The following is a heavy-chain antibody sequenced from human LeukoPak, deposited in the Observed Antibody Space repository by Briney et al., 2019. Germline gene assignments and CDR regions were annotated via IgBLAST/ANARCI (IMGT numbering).Heavy chain of an antibody. Sequence: SETLYLTCTVSGGSISSSGYYWGWIRQPPGKGLEWIASIYYSGSTYYNPSLKSRVTISVDTYKNQLSLKLSSLTAADTAVYYCARHEYSVSDYGLSWSDPWGQGTLVTVSS. CDR2: IYYSGST. J-gene: IGHJ5*02. V-gene: IGHV4-39*01. D-gene: IGHD1-26*01. CDR3: ARHEYSVSDYGLSWSDP. CDR1: GGSISSSGYY.